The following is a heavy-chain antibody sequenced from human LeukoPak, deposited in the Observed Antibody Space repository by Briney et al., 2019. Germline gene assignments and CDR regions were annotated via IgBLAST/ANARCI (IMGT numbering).Heavy chain of an antibody. V-gene: IGHV4-61*01. D-gene: IGHD6-19*01. Sequence: SETLSLTCTVSGYSISSSYYWSWIRQPPGKGLEWIGYIYYSGSTNYNPSLKSRVTISVDTSKNQFSLKLSSVTAADTAVYYCARLGPKTRYSSGWYLGYYYYMDVWGKGTTVTVSS. CDR1: GYSISSSYY. CDR2: IYYSGST. J-gene: IGHJ6*03. CDR3: ARLGPKTRYSSGWYLGYYYYMDV.